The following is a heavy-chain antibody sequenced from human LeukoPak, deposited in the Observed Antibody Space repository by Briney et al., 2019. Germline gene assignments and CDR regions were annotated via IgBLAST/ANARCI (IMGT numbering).Heavy chain of an antibody. J-gene: IGHJ4*02. V-gene: IGHV3-23*01. Sequence: GESLRLSCAASGFTFSNYAMSWVRQTPRKGLDWVSVISSSGDTTHYADSVKGRFTISRDNSKNTLYLQMNSLRAEDTAVFYCARGHADSRGSWYGRFDYWGQGTLVTVSS. CDR1: GFTFSNYA. CDR2: ISSSGDTT. D-gene: IGHD6-13*01. CDR3: ARGHADSRGSWYGRFDY.